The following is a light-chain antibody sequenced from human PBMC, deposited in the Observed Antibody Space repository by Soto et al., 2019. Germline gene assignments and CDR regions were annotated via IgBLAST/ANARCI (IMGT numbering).Light chain of an antibody. Sequence: QPVLTQPPSASGTPGQRATISCCGSTSNIGSDIVNCYQLLPGAAPEVLINTTNQRPSGVPERFSGSKSGTSASLAISGLQSEDEANSSCATWDGGLSGPFVFGTGTKLTVL. CDR2: TTN. CDR3: ATWDGGLSGPFV. CDR1: TSNIGSDI. V-gene: IGLV1-44*01. J-gene: IGLJ1*01.